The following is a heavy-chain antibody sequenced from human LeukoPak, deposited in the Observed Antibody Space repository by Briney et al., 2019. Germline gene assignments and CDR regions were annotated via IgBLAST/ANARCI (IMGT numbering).Heavy chain of an antibody. J-gene: IGHJ4*02. D-gene: IGHD3-10*01. Sequence: GGSLRLSCAASGFTVSSNYMSWVRQAPGKGLEWVSVIYSGGSTYYADSVKGRFTISRGNSKNTLYLQMNSLRAEDTAVYYCARDFAGARDYWGQGTLVTVSS. V-gene: IGHV3-53*01. CDR1: GFTVSSNY. CDR2: IYSGGST. CDR3: ARDFAGARDY.